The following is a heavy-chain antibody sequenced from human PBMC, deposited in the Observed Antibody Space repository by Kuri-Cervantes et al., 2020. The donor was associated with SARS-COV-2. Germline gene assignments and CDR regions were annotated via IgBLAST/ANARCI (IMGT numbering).Heavy chain of an antibody. CDR2: IKQDGSEK. D-gene: IGHD6-19*01. CDR3: ARDGQWLEPGFYFDY. CDR1: GFTFSSYW. V-gene: IGHV3-7*01. Sequence: GGSRRLSCAASGFTFSSYWMSWVRQAPGKGLEWVANIKQDGSEKYYVDSVKGRFTISRDNAKNSLYLQMNSLRAEDTAVYYCARDGQWLEPGFYFDYWGQGTLVTVSS. J-gene: IGHJ4*02.